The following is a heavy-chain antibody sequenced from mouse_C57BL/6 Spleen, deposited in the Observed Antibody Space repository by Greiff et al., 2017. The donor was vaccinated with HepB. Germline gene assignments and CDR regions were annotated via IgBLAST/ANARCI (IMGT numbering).Heavy chain of an antibody. CDR3: ARSRYDGYYDY. Sequence: QVQLQQPGAELVRPGSSVKLSCKASGYTFTSYWMDWVKQRPGQGLEWIGNIYPSDSETHYNQKFKDKATLTVDKSSSTAYMQLSSLTSEDSAVYYGARSRYDGYYDYWGQGTTLTVSS. CDR2: IYPSDSET. CDR1: GYTFTSYW. D-gene: IGHD2-3*01. J-gene: IGHJ2*01. V-gene: IGHV1-61*01.